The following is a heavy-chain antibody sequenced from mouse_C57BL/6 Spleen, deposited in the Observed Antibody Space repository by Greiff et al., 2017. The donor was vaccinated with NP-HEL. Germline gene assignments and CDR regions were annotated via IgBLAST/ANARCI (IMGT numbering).Heavy chain of an antibody. D-gene: IGHD1-1*01. CDR1: GYAFSSSW. J-gene: IGHJ2*01. CDR2: IYPGDGDT. Sequence: QVQLQQSGPELVKPGASVKISCKASGYAFSSSWMNWVKQRPGKGLEWIGRIYPGDGDTNYNGKFKGKATLTADKSSSTAYMQLSSLTSEDSAVYFCARVTTVVASCGYWGQGTTLTVSS. V-gene: IGHV1-82*01. CDR3: ARVTTVVASCGY.